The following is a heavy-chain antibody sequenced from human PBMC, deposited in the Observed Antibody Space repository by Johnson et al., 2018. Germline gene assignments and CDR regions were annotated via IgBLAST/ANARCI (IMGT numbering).Heavy chain of an antibody. J-gene: IGHJ3*02. V-gene: IGHV5-51*03. CDR1: GYRFTNYW. D-gene: IGHD3-9*01. CDR2: IYPDDFDA. Sequence: EVQLLETGAEVKKXGESXKIXCKGSGYRFTNYWIGWVRQMPGKGLEWTGIIYPDDFDARYSPSFQGQVTISVDKSIRTAYLQWSSLKASDTAMYYCAIRVLRYFDWLPDSYAFDIWGQGTMVTVSS. CDR3: AIRVLRYFDWLPDSYAFDI.